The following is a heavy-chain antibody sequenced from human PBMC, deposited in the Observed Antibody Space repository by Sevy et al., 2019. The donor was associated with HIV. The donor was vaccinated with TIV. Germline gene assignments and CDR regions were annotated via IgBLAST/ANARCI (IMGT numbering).Heavy chain of an antibody. CDR3: ARGLGCSSWYYYYYGMDV. CDR1: GGSFSGYY. J-gene: IGHJ6*02. CDR2: INHSGST. V-gene: IGHV4-34*01. D-gene: IGHD6-13*01. Sequence: SETLSLTCAVYGGSFSGYYWSWIRQPPGKGLEWIGEINHSGSTNYNPSLKSRVTISVDTSKNQFSLKLSSVTAADTAVYYCARGLGCSSWYYYYYGMDVWGQGTTVTVSS.